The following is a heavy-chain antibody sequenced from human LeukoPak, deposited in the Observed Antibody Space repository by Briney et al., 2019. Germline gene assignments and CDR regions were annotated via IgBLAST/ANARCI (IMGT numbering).Heavy chain of an antibody. V-gene: IGHV4-39*07. CDR1: GGSISSSSYY. D-gene: IGHD3-10*01. CDR2: IYYSGST. Sequence: KTSETLSLTCTVSGGSISSSSYYWGWIRQPPGKGLEWIGSIYYSGSTYYNPSLKSRVTISVDTSKNQFSLKPSSVTAADTAVYYCARGAGANWGQGTLVTVSS. J-gene: IGHJ4*02. CDR3: ARGAGAN.